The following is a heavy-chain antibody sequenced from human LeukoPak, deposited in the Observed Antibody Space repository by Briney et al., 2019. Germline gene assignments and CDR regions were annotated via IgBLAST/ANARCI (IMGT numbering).Heavy chain of an antibody. D-gene: IGHD3-3*01. CDR1: GYTFTSYG. CDR2: ISTYNGNT. CDR3: ARGLTLGRYYDFWSGYYRPHDAFDI. V-gene: IGHV1-18*01. Sequence: ASVKVSCKASGYTFTSYGISWVRQAPGQGLEWMGWISTYNGNTNYAQKLQGRVTMTTDTSTSTAYVELRSLRSDDTAVYYCARGLTLGRYYDFWSGYYRPHDAFDIWGQGTMVTVSS. J-gene: IGHJ3*02.